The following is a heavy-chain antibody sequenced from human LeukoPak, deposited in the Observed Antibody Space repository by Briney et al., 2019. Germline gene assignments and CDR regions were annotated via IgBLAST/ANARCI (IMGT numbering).Heavy chain of an antibody. Sequence: GGSLRLSCAASGFPFNAYWMTWVRQAPGKGLEWVANIRQDGDTKYYVDSVKGRFTISRDNAENTLYLQMNSLRVEDTAVYYCARRVVVAAAPYYFDYWGQGTLVTVSS. V-gene: IGHV3-7*01. CDR1: GFPFNAYW. J-gene: IGHJ4*02. CDR2: IRQDGDTK. CDR3: ARRVVVAAAPYYFDY. D-gene: IGHD2-2*01.